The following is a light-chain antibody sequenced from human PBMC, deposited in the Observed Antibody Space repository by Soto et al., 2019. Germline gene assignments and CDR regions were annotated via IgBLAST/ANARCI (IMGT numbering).Light chain of an antibody. CDR1: QSVSRF. J-gene: IGKJ3*01. CDR3: QQRSNWPLT. CDR2: DAS. Sequence: EIVLTQSPTTLSLSPGEGATLSCRASQSVSRFLAWFQQKPGQAPRLLIYDASNRATVIPARFSGSGSGTDFTLTISSLEPEDFAVYYCQQRSNWPLTFGPGTKVDMK. V-gene: IGKV3-11*01.